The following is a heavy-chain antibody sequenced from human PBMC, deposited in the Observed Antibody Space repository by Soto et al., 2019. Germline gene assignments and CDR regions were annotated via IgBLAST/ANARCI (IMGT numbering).Heavy chain of an antibody. J-gene: IGHJ6*02. CDR3: ARDAEGMDV. CDR2: ISYDGSNK. V-gene: IGHV3-30*03. Sequence: PGGSLRLSCAASGFTFSSYGMHWVRQAPGKGLEWVAVISYDGSNKYYADSVKGRLTISRDNSKNTLYLQMNSLRAEDTAVYYCARDAEGMDVWGQGTTVTVSS. CDR1: GFTFSSYG.